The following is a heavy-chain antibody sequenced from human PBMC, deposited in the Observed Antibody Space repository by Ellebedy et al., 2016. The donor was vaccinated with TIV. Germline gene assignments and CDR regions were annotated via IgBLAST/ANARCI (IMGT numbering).Heavy chain of an antibody. V-gene: IGHV3-7*03. D-gene: IGHD3-10*01. CDR3: ASPPGVVAL. CDR2: INKDGSEK. J-gene: IGHJ4*02. CDR1: GFTFSFYW. Sequence: PGGSLRLSCAGSGFTFSFYWMSWVRQAPGKGPEWVANINKDGSEKFYVDSVKGRFTISRDNAKNSLYLQMNCLRAEDTAVYYCASPPGVVALWGQGTLVTVSS.